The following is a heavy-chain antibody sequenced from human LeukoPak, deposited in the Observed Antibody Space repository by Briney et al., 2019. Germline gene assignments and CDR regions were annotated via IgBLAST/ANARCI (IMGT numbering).Heavy chain of an antibody. D-gene: IGHD2-8*01. CDR3: VRGCANGVCDWDF. CDR1: GFTFSTYG. J-gene: IGHJ4*02. CDR2: ITSRSDSK. V-gene: IGHV3-21*01. Sequence: PGGSLRLSCATSGFTFSTYGMDWVRQAPGKGLEWISGITSRSDSKYYVDSVKGRFIISRDNAKNSLYLQMNSLRAEDTSVYYCVRGCANGVCDWDFWGQGTLVTVSS.